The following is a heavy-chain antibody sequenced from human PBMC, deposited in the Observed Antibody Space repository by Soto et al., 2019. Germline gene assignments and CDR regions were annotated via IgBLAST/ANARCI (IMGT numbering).Heavy chain of an antibody. CDR3: ARDGRARGILTGWKWFGMDV. CDR2: INPNSGGT. Sequence: QVQLVQSGAEVKKPGASVKVSCKASGYTFTGYYMHWVRQAPGQGLEWMGWINPNSGGTNYAQKFQGWVTMTRDTSISTGYMEVSRLRSDDTAVYYCARDGRARGILTGWKWFGMDVWGQGTTVTVSS. V-gene: IGHV1-2*04. D-gene: IGHD3-9*01. J-gene: IGHJ6*02. CDR1: GYTFTGYY.